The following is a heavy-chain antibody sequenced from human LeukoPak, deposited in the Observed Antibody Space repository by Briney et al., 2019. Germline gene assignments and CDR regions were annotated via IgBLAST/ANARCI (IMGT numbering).Heavy chain of an antibody. Sequence: GGSLRLSCAASGFTFSTYAMTWVRQPPGTGLEWVSTISGSGGLIYYADSVKGLFTNSRDNPKNTLYLQMHSLRAEDTAVYYCAKSLKDIVVIPSVDYYYYMDVWGKGTTVTVSS. V-gene: IGHV3-23*01. J-gene: IGHJ6*03. CDR1: GFTFSTYA. CDR2: ISGSGGLI. D-gene: IGHD2-2*01. CDR3: AKSLKDIVVIPSVDYYYYMDV.